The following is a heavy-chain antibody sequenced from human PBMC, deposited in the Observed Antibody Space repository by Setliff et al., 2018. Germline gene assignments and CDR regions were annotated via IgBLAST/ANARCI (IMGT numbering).Heavy chain of an antibody. J-gene: IGHJ6*03. Sequence: SVKVSCKASGDTFSSYAINWVRQAPGQGLEWMGGIIPIFGTANYAQRFQGRLTITTVGSTSTAYMELSSLRSEDTAVYYCARADYIRYFYMDAWGKGTTVTVS. CDR1: GDTFSSYA. CDR3: ARADYIRYFYMDA. V-gene: IGHV1-69*05. CDR2: IIPIFGTA. D-gene: IGHD4-4*01.